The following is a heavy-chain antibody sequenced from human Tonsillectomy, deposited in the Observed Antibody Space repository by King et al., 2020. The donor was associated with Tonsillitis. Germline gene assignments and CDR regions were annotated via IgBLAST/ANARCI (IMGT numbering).Heavy chain of an antibody. CDR3: EKMGARITMVREVPGVCFYGMDV. Sequence: DVQLVESGGGLVQPGGSLRLSCAASGVTFSSYAMSWVRQAPGKGLEWVSAISGSGGSTYYADSVKGRFTISRDNSKNTLYLQMNSLRAEDTAVYYCEKMGARITMVREVPGVCFYGMDVWGQGTTVTVSS. V-gene: IGHV3-23*04. D-gene: IGHD3-10*01. CDR1: GVTFSSYA. J-gene: IGHJ6*02. CDR2: ISGSGGST.